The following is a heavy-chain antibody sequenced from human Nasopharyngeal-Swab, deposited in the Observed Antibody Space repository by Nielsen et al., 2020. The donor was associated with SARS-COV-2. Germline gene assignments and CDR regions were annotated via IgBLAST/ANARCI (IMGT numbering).Heavy chain of an antibody. V-gene: IGHV4-4*02. CDR3: ARERKGTIFGVVIMKGARRMDV. CDR1: GGSISSSNW. D-gene: IGHD3-3*01. CDR2: IYHSGST. Sequence: SETLSLTCAVSGGSISSSNWWSWVRQPPGKGLEWIGKIYHSGSTNYNPSLKSRVTISVDTSKNQFSLKLSSVTAADTAVYYCARERKGTIFGVVIMKGARRMDVWGQGTTVTVSS. J-gene: IGHJ6*02.